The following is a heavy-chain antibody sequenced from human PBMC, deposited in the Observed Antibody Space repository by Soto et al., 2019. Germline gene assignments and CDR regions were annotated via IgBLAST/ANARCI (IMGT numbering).Heavy chain of an antibody. CDR2: IIPIFGTA. D-gene: IGHD1-26*01. CDR3: ASGGGYNFRSYYYYGMDV. CDR1: GGTFSSYA. V-gene: IGHV1-69*13. J-gene: IGHJ6*02. Sequence: SVKVSCKASGGTFSSYAISWVRQAPGQGLEWMGGIIPIFGTANYAQKFQGRVTITADESTSTAYMELSSLRSEDTAVYYCASGGGYNFRSYYYYGMDVWGQGTRVTVSS.